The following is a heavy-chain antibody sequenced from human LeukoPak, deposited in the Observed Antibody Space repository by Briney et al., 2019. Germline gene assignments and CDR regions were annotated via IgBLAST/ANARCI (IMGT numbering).Heavy chain of an antibody. J-gene: IGHJ4*02. V-gene: IGHV1-24*01. D-gene: IGHD5-12*01. CDR2: FDPEDGET. CDR1: GYTLTELS. CDR3: ARGSMGWWLRSHPDY. Sequence: ASVKVSCKVSGYTLTELSMHWVRQAPGKGLEWMGGFDPEDGETIYAQKFQGRVTMTEDTSTDTAYMELSSLRSEDTAVYYCARGSMGWWLRSHPDYWGQGTLVTVSS.